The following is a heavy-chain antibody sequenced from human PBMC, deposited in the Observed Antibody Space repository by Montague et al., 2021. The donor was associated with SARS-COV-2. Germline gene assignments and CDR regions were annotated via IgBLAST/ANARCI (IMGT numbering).Heavy chain of an antibody. D-gene: IGHD3-22*01. V-gene: IGHV3-48*03. CDR1: GFTFSSYE. Sequence: SLRLSCAASGFTFSSYEMNWVRQAPGKGLEWVSYISSSGSTIYYADSVKGRFTISRDNAKNSLYLQMNSLRAEDTAVYYCASLNYYDSSGYYSGGTPDEYFKHWGQGTLVTVSS. J-gene: IGHJ1*01. CDR2: ISSSGSTI. CDR3: ASLNYYDSSGYYSGGTPDEYFKH.